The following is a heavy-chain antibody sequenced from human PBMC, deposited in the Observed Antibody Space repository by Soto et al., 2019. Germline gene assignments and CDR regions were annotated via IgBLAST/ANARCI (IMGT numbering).Heavy chain of an antibody. Sequence: TETLSLTCSVSGGAINSYGWSWILLPAGKGLEWIGRVYSSRTTDYNPSLHSRATLSVETSKNQFSLKLSSVTAAYTAVYYWARDIGSYAYGEGYWGQG. CDR3: ARDIGSYAYGEGY. CDR2: VYSSRTT. J-gene: IGHJ4*02. V-gene: IGHV4-4*07. CDR1: GGAINSYG. D-gene: IGHD3-10*01.